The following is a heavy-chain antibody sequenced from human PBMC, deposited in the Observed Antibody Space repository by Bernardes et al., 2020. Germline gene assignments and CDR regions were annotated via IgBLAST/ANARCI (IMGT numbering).Heavy chain of an antibody. J-gene: IGHJ6*02. CDR3: ASFFTMVRGVMDVPPKNYYYYGMDV. V-gene: IGHV3-48*01. CDR1: GFTFSSYS. CDR2: ISSSSTI. D-gene: IGHD3-10*01. Sequence: GGSLRLSCAASGFTFSSYSMNWVRQAPGKGLEWVSYISSSSTIYYADSVKGRFTISRDNAKNSLYLQMNSLRAEDTAVYYCASFFTMVRGVMDVPPKNYYYYGMDVWGQGTTVTVSS.